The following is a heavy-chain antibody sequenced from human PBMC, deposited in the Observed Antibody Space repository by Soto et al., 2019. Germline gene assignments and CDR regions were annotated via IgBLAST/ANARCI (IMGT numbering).Heavy chain of an antibody. CDR3: AKEDVGGYYYSGL. Sequence: PGGSLRLSCTASGFTFSNYVMAWVRQAPGKGLEWVSSISNSGASTFYADSVKGRFTISRDNSKNTLYLQMNSLRAEDTAVYYCAKEDVGGYYYSGLWGRGALVTVSS. D-gene: IGHD1-26*01. J-gene: IGHJ4*02. V-gene: IGHV3-23*01. CDR2: ISNSGAST. CDR1: GFTFSNYV.